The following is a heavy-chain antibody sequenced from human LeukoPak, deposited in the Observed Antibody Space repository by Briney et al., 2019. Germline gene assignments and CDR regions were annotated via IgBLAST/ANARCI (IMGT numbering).Heavy chain of an antibody. CDR1: GGSISSGSYY. J-gene: IGHJ4*02. V-gene: IGHV4-61*02. CDR3: ARDAQGYYFDY. CDR2: IYTSGST. Sequence: SETLSLTCTVSGGSISSGSYYWSWVRQPAGKGLEWIARIYTSGSTNYNPSLKSRVTISVDTSKNQFSLKLSSVTAADTAVYYCARDAQGYYFDYWGQGTLVTVSS.